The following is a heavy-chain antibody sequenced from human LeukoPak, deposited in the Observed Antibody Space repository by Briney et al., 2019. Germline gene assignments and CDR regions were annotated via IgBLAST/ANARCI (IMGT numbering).Heavy chain of an antibody. V-gene: IGHV4-39*01. CDR1: GGSISSSSAY. J-gene: IGHJ4*02. Sequence: SETLSLTCTVSGGSISSSSAYWGWIRQPPGKGLEWIGSIYYSKNTYYNPSLKSRVTISADTPKNQFSLTLGSVSATDTAVYYCVSPRGFSYGYFDYWGQGTLVTVSS. CDR3: VSPRGFSYGYFDY. D-gene: IGHD5-18*01. CDR2: IYYSKNT.